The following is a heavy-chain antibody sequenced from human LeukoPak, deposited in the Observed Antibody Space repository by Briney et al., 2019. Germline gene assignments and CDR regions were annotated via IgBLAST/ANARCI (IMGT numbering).Heavy chain of an antibody. CDR1: GGSISSGGYY. CDR2: IYYSGST. Sequence: TSETLSLTCTVSGGSISSGGYYWSWIRQHPGKGLEWIGYIYYSGSTYYNPSLKSRVTISVDASKNQFSLKLSSVTAADTAVYFCARGATPHYDILTGYYRDVFDIWGQGTMVTVSS. CDR3: ARGATPHYDILTGYYRDVFDI. J-gene: IGHJ3*02. V-gene: IGHV4-31*03. D-gene: IGHD3-9*01.